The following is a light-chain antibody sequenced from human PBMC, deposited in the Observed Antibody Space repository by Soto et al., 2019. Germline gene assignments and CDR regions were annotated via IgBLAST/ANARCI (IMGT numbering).Light chain of an antibody. J-gene: IGLJ1*01. Sequence: QAVLSHPPSASGSPGQAVTTSCTGTSSDVGGYDYVSWFQQHPGKAPKLMIYEVTIRPSGVSDRFSGSKSGNTASLTVSGLQAEDEADYYCSSYTGGNPYHVFGTGTKVTVL. CDR2: EVT. CDR3: SSYTGGNPYHV. V-gene: IGLV2-8*01. CDR1: SSDVGGYDY.